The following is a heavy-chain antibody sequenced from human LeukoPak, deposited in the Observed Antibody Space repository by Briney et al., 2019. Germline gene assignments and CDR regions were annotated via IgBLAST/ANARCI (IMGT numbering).Heavy chain of an antibody. CDR3: AREGGIVVVITGFDY. CDR1: GFTFSSYA. V-gene: IGHV3-48*03. CDR2: ISSSGSTI. Sequence: PGGSLRLSCAASGFTFSSYAMSWVRQAPGKGLEWVSYISSSGSTIYYADSVKGRFTISRDNAKNSLYLQMNSLRAEDTAVYYCAREGGIVVVITGFDYWGQGTLVTVSS. D-gene: IGHD3-22*01. J-gene: IGHJ4*02.